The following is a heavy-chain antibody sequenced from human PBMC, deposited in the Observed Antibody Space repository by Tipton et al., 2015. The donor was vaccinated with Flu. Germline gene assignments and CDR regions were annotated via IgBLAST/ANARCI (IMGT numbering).Heavy chain of an antibody. CDR2: IRSDETTE. J-gene: IGHJ4*02. CDR1: GFAFSGYG. CDR3: AKSGGFDS. V-gene: IGHV3-30*02. Sequence: SGFAFSGYGMHWVRQAPGKGLEWVAHIRSDETTEYADSVKGRFTISRDNSKDMLYLQMNSLRAEDTAVFYCAKSGGFDSWNQGALVIVSS. D-gene: IGHD1-26*01.